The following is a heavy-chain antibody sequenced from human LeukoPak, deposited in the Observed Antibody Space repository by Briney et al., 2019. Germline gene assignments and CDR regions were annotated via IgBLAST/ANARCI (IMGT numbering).Heavy chain of an antibody. CDR3: ARYGSYCTGGNCKDY. CDR2: IKQDGSDK. Sequence: PGGSLRLSCVASGFTFTNYWMSWVRQAPGKGLEWVVNIKQDGSDKYYVDSVKGRFTISRDNAKNSLYLQMNSLRAEDTAVYYCARYGSYCTGGNCKDYWGQGTLVTVSS. CDR1: GFTFTNYW. D-gene: IGHD2-15*01. J-gene: IGHJ4*02. V-gene: IGHV3-7*01.